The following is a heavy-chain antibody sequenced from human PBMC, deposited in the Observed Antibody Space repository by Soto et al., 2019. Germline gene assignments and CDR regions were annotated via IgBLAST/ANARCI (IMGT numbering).Heavy chain of an antibody. D-gene: IGHD5-18*01. CDR1: GGTFSSYA. CDR3: AGFHQLDYRYGLYYFAY. J-gene: IGHJ4*02. CDR2: IIPIFGTA. Sequence: QVQLVQSGAEVKKPGSSVKVSCKASGGTFSSYAISWVRQAPGQGLEWMGGIIPIFGTANYAQKCQGRVTITAEESTCTAYMELSSLRSEDTAVYFCAGFHQLDYRYGLYYFAYWGQGTLVTVSS. V-gene: IGHV1-69*01.